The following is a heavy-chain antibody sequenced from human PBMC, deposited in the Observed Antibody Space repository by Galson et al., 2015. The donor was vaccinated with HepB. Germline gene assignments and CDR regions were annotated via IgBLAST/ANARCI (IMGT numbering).Heavy chain of an antibody. J-gene: IGHJ4*02. CDR2: ITNSRSNK. Sequence: SLRLSCAASGFTFSSYSMHWVRQAPGKGLEWVAFITNSRSNKYYADSVKGRFTISRDNSKNSLYLQMNSLRAEDTAVYYCARVGNTVVVSRFDYWGQGTLVTVSS. V-gene: IGHV3-21*01. CDR1: GFTFSSYS. D-gene: IGHD2-15*01. CDR3: ARVGNTVVVSRFDY.